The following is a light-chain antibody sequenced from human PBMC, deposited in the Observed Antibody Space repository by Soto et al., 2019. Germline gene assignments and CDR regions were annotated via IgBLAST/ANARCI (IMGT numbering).Light chain of an antibody. CDR3: SSYTSSSTLPGV. J-gene: IGLJ1*01. CDR2: DVS. CDR1: SSDVGGYNY. V-gene: IGLV2-14*01. Sequence: QSVLTQPASVSGSPGQSITISCTGTSSDVGGYNYVSWCQQHPGKAPKLMIYDVSNRPSGVSNRFSGSKSGNTASLTISGLQAEDEADYYCSSYTSSSTLPGVFGTGTKVTV.